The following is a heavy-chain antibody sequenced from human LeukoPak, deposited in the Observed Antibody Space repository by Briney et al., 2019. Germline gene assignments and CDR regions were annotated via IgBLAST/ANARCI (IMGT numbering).Heavy chain of an antibody. CDR1: GGSISSGSYY. D-gene: IGHD3-22*01. J-gene: IGHJ6*03. V-gene: IGHV4-61*02. CDR3: ARERYYYDSSGENYYYYYMDV. CDR2: IYTSGST. Sequence: SQTLSLTCIIYGGSISSGSYYWSWIRQPAGKGLEWIGRIYTSGSTNYNPSLKSRVTISLDTSKNQFSLKLSSVTAADTAVYYCARERYYYDSSGENYYYYYMDVWGKGTTVTVS.